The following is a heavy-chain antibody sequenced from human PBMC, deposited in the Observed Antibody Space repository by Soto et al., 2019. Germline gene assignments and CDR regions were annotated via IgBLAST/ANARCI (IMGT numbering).Heavy chain of an antibody. J-gene: IGHJ5*02. CDR1: GGTFSSYA. CDR2: IIPIFGTA. V-gene: IGHV1-69*13. Sequence: SVKVSCKASGGTFSSYAISWVRQAPGQGLEWMGGIIPIFGTANYAQKFQGRVTITADESTSTAYMELSSLRSEDTAVYYCARDQTGYSGSGSFAWFDPWGQGTLVTVSS. CDR3: ARDQTGYSGSGSFAWFDP. D-gene: IGHD3-10*01.